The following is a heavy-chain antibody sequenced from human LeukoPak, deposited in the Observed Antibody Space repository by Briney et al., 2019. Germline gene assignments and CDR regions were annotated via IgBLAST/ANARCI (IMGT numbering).Heavy chain of an antibody. Sequence: GGSLRLSCAASGFTFSSYAMSWVRQAPGKGLEWVSAISGSGGSTYYADSVKGRFTISGDNSKNTLYLQMNSLRAEDTAVYYCAKVKAPYYHDSRKIPHDAFDIWGQGTMVTVSS. J-gene: IGHJ3*02. D-gene: IGHD3-22*01. CDR2: ISGSGGST. CDR1: GFTFSSYA. CDR3: AKVKAPYYHDSRKIPHDAFDI. V-gene: IGHV3-23*01.